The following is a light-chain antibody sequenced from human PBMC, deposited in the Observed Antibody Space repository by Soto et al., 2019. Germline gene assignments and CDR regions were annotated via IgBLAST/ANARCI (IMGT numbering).Light chain of an antibody. Sequence: QSVLTQPPSASGTPGQRVTISCSGSSSNIGSNFVYWYQQLPGTAPKLLIYRNNQRPSGVPDRFSGSKSGTSASLAISGLRSEDEAGYYCAAWDDSLSGVVFGGGTKPPS. V-gene: IGLV1-47*01. CDR1: SSNIGSNF. CDR3: AAWDDSLSGVV. CDR2: RNN. J-gene: IGLJ2*01.